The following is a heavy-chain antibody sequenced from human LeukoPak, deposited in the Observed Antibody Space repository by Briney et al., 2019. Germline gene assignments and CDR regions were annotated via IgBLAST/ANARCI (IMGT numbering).Heavy chain of an antibody. CDR3: AKGSYSSGWYESDY. Sequence: GGSLRLSCAASGFTFSSCAMTWVRQAPGKGLEWVSGISGSGGSTYYPDSVKGRFTISRDNSKNPLYLQMNSLRAEDTAVYYCAKGSYSSGWYESDYWGQGTLVTVSS. D-gene: IGHD6-19*01. V-gene: IGHV3-23*01. CDR2: ISGSGGST. CDR1: GFTFSSCA. J-gene: IGHJ4*02.